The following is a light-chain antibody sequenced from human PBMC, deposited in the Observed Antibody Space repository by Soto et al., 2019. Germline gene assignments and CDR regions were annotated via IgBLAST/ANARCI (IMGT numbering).Light chain of an antibody. CDR3: QSYDSSLSALV. Sequence: QPVLTQPPSVSGAPGQRVTISCTGSSSNIGAGYDVHWYQQLPGTAPKLLIYGNNNRPSGVPYRFSGSKSGTSASLAITGLQAEDEADYYCQSYDSSLSALVFGGGTKVTVL. V-gene: IGLV1-40*01. CDR2: GNN. CDR1: SSNIGAGYD. J-gene: IGLJ2*01.